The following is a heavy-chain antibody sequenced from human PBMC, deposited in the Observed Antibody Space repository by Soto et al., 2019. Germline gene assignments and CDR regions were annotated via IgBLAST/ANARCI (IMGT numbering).Heavy chain of an antibody. CDR2: ISGSGGST. D-gene: IGHD1-26*01. Sequence: EVQLLESGGGLVQPGGSLRLSCAASGFTFSSYAMSWVRQAPGKGLEWVSAISGSGGSTYYADSVKGRFTISRDNSKNSLYLQMNSLRAEDTAVYYCAKGVGSRGLSEYLGQGTLVTVSS. CDR1: GFTFSSYA. CDR3: AKGVGSRGLSEY. V-gene: IGHV3-23*01. J-gene: IGHJ4*02.